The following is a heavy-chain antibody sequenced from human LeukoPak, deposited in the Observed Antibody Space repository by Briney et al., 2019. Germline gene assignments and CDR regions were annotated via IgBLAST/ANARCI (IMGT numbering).Heavy chain of an antibody. V-gene: IGHV4-59*01. CDR1: GDSISSYY. D-gene: IGHD3-22*01. J-gene: IGHJ4*02. Sequence: SETLSLTCIVSGDSISSYYWSWIRQPPGKGLEWIGYTSHSGSTNSNPSLKSRVTMSVDTSKNQFSLKLSSVTAADTAIYYCARENPSGYYNRPIDYWGQGTLVTVSS. CDR2: TSHSGST. CDR3: ARENPSGYYNRPIDY.